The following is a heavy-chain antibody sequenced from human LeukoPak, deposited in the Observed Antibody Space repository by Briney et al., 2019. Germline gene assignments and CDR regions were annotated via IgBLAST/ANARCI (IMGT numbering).Heavy chain of an antibody. J-gene: IGHJ4*02. D-gene: IGHD3-22*01. CDR1: GFTFSNHW. CDR2: INSDMSST. CDR3: AKDNNYYDSNAYHFYFDS. Sequence: GGSLRLSCAASGFTFSNHWMHWVRQAPGKGLVWVSRINSDMSSTNYADSVKGRFTISRDNSKNTLYLQMNSLRPEDTAIYYCAKDNNYYDSNAYHFYFDSWGQGTLVTVSS. V-gene: IGHV3-74*01.